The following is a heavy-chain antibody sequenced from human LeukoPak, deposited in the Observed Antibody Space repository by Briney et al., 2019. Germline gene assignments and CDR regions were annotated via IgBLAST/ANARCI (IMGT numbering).Heavy chain of an antibody. CDR1: GFNFSTYT. V-gene: IGHV3-48*01. Sequence: GGSLRLSCAASGFNFSTYTMNWVRQAPGKGLEWVSYISSSSSTIYYADSVKGRFTISRDNAKNSLYLQMNSLRAEDTAVYYCARVGGIAARRHLDYWGQGTLVTVSS. J-gene: IGHJ4*02. D-gene: IGHD6-6*01. CDR3: ARVGGIAARRHLDY. CDR2: ISSSSSTI.